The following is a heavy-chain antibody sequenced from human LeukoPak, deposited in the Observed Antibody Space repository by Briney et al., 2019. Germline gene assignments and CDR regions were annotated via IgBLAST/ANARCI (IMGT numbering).Heavy chain of an antibody. CDR3: ARTEYYDFWSGYYRGGYDY. D-gene: IGHD3-3*01. V-gene: IGHV4-34*01. J-gene: IGHJ4*02. Sequence: SETLSLTCAVYGGSFSGYYWSWIRQPPGKGLEWIGEINHSGSTNYNPSLKSRVTISVDTSKNQFSLKLSSVTAADTAVYYCARTEYYDFWSGYYRGGYDYWGQGTLVTVSS. CDR1: GGSFSGYY. CDR2: INHSGST.